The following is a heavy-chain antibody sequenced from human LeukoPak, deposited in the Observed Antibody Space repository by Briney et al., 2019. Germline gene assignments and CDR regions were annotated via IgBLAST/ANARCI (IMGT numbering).Heavy chain of an antibody. CDR1: GGSISSYY. V-gene: IGHV4-59*01. CDR3: ALGAAAAILDY. D-gene: IGHD6-13*01. CDR2: IYYSGST. J-gene: IGHJ4*02. Sequence: SETLSLTCTVSGGSISSYYWSWIRQPPGKGLEWIGYIYYSGSTNYNPSLKSRVTISVDTSKNQFSLKLSSVTAADTAVYYCALGAAAAILDYWGQGTLVTVSS.